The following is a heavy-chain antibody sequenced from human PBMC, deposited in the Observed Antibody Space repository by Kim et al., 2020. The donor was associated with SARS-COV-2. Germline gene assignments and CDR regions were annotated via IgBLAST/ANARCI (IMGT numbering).Heavy chain of an antibody. CDR2: ISGGGGNT. Sequence: GGSLRLSCAASGFTFSSYAMSWVRQAPGKGLAWVSTISGGGGNTYYADSVKGRFTISRDNSKDTLYLQMNSLRAEDTAVYYCAKKPAGTNYFEYWGQGTLVTVSS. CDR1: GFTFSSYA. V-gene: IGHV3-23*01. J-gene: IGHJ4*02. CDR3: AKKPAGTNYFEY. D-gene: IGHD1-1*01.